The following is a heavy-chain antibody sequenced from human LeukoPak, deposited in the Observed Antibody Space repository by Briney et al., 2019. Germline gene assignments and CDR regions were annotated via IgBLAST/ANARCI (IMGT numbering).Heavy chain of an antibody. Sequence: PGGSLRLSCAAYGFTFSNYAMSWVRRAPGKGLEWVSSITSGGTSTYYADSVKGRFTISGDNSKKTLYLQMNSLRAEDTAVYYCAKGGTRGQFGDLFYFDYWGQGILVTVSS. J-gene: IGHJ4*02. V-gene: IGHV3-23*01. CDR1: GFTFSNYA. D-gene: IGHD3-10*01. CDR3: AKGGTRGQFGDLFYFDY. CDR2: ITSGGTST.